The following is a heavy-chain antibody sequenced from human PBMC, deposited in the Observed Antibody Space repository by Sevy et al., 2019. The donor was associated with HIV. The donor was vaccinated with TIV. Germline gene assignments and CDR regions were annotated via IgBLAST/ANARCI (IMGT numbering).Heavy chain of an antibody. CDR3: ARPTSGLSEYEPLDNARFYGMDV. CDR1: GFTFRSYS. CDR2: ITSSSSFI. Sequence: GGSLRLSCAASGFTFRSYSMNWVRQAPGRGLEWVSSITSSSSFIFYGDSLKGRFTISRDNAKNSLFLQMNSLRAEDTAVYYCARPTSGLSEYEPLDNARFYGMDVWGQGTTVTVSS. J-gene: IGHJ6*02. V-gene: IGHV3-21*01. D-gene: IGHD1-20*01.